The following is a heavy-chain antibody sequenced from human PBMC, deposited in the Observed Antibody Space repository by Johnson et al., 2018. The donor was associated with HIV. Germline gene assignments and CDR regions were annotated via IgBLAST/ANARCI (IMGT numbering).Heavy chain of an antibody. CDR3: ARDITAARPSAFDI. Sequence: QMQLVESGGGVVQPGGSLRLSCAASGFTFSSYAMHWVRQAPGKGLEWVAVISYDGSNKYYADSVKGRFTISRDNSKNTLYLQMNSLRAEDTAVYYCARDITAARPSAFDIWGQGTMVTVSS. CDR1: GFTFSSYA. J-gene: IGHJ3*02. CDR2: ISYDGSNK. V-gene: IGHV3-30-3*01. D-gene: IGHD6-6*01.